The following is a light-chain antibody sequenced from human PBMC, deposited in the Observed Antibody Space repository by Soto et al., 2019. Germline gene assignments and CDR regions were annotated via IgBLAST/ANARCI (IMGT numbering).Light chain of an antibody. V-gene: IGLV2-14*01. J-gene: IGLJ1*01. CDR2: DVT. Sequence: QSALTQPASVSGSPGQSITISCTGTSSDVGGYKYVSWYQQYPGKAPNLIIYDVTYRPSGVSNRFSGSKSDNTASLTISGLQADDEADYYCGSYTSSSTPYVFGTGTKVTVL. CDR1: SSDVGGYKY. CDR3: GSYTSSSTPYV.